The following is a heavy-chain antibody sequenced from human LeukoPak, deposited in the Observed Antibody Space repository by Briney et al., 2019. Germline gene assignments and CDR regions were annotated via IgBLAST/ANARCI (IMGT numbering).Heavy chain of an antibody. CDR3: ARGGCLVGATNDY. CDR1: GVSFRGYY. Sequence: SETLSLTCAVCGVSFRGYYWSWSRQPPGKGLEGIGESNHSGSTNYNPSPKSRVTISVNTTKNQFPLMPSSVTAAGTTVDSCARGGCLVGATNDYWGQGTLVTVSS. D-gene: IGHD1-26*01. J-gene: IGHJ4*02. V-gene: IGHV4-34*01. CDR2: SNHSGST.